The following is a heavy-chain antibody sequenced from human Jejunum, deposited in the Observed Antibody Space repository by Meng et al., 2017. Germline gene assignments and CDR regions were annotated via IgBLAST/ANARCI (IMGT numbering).Heavy chain of an antibody. CDR2: INPDSGST. CDR1: GYTFTDYY. CDR3: ARSCGDITCPLDFDY. V-gene: IGHV1-2*06. Sequence: QVKVVQTGTEVSKPGASGKGSCKTSGYTFTDYYIHWVRQAPGQGLEWMGRINPDSGSTRFTQTFQGRVTMTRDTSIRTAYLELGSLTSGDTAVYYCARSCGDITCPLDFDYWGQGTLVTVSS. J-gene: IGHJ4*02. D-gene: IGHD2-21*01.